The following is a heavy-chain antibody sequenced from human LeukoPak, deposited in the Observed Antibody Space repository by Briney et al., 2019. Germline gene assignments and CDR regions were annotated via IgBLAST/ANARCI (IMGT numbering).Heavy chain of an antibody. V-gene: IGHV4-39*07. CDR3: ARIEMTTKEGFDY. CDR2: ISYSGSS. Sequence: SETLSLTCTVSGDSISSSSYYWGWIRQPPGKGLEWIGSISYSGSSYYTPSLRSRVTISIDTSKNQFSLKMRSVTAADTAVYYCARIEMTTKEGFDYWGQGTLVTVSS. CDR1: GDSISSSSYY. J-gene: IGHJ4*02. D-gene: IGHD5-24*01.